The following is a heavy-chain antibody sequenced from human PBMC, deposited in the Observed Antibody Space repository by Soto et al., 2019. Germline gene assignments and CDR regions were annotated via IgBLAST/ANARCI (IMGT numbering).Heavy chain of an antibody. D-gene: IGHD3-3*01. CDR1: GGSISSSSYY. Sequence: ETLSLTCTVSGGSISSSSYYWGWIRQPPGKGLEWIGSIYYSGSTYYNPSLKSRVTISVDTSKNQFSLKLSSVTAADTAVYYCARGYYDFWSGYYLSVWFDPWGQGTLVTVSS. J-gene: IGHJ5*02. V-gene: IGHV4-39*01. CDR3: ARGYYDFWSGYYLSVWFDP. CDR2: IYYSGST.